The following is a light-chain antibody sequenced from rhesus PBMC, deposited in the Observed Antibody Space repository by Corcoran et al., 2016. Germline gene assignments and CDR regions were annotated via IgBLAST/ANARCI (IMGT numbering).Light chain of an antibody. CDR3: HQSSNWPLT. J-gene: IGKJ3*01. CDR2: GAS. CDR1: QSVSSY. Sequence: EIVMTQSPATLALSPGERAILSCRASQSVSSYLAWYQQKPGQAPRLLIYGASSRAPGIPDRFSGSGSRTEFTLTISSLEPEDVVVYFCHQSSNWPLTFGPVTKLDIK. V-gene: IGKV3-24*03.